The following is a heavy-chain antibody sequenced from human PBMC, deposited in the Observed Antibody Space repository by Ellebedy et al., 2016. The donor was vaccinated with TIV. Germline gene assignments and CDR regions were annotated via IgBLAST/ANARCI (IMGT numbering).Heavy chain of an antibody. CDR1: GGTFSSYA. CDR3: ARDVYGDYWAWGDYYYYGMDV. J-gene: IGHJ6*02. D-gene: IGHD4-17*01. Sequence: AASVKVSCKASGGTFSSYAISWARQAPGQGLEWMGRIIPILGIANYAQKFQGRVTITADKSTSTAHMELSSLRSEDTAVYYCARDVYGDYWAWGDYYYYGMDVWGQGTTVTVSS. V-gene: IGHV1-69*04. CDR2: IIPILGIA.